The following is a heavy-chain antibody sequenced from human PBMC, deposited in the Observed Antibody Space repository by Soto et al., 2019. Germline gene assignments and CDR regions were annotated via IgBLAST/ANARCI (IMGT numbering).Heavy chain of an antibody. V-gene: IGHV4-61*01. D-gene: IGHD5-18*01. CDR3: ARGRGYGYGIDY. J-gene: IGHJ4*02. CDR1: GDSVSTGPSF. CDR2: IYNSETT. Sequence: QVQLQESGPGLVTPSETLSLTCTVSGDSVSTGPSFWSWIRQPPGKGLECIAYIYNSETTYYNPSLRSRVSISVATSSNQFDLKLSSVTAADTGVYYCARGRGYGYGIDYWGQGTMVSVSS.